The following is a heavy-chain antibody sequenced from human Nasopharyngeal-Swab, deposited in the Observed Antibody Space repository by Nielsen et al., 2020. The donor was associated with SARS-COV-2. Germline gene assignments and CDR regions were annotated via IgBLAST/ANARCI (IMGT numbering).Heavy chain of an antibody. V-gene: IGHV4-59*01. D-gene: IGHD6-6*01. J-gene: IGHJ4*02. CDR3: ARVLKESSFSSSSGPFDY. CDR1: GGSISSYY. CDR2: IYYSGST. Sequence: SETLSLTCTVSGGSISSYYWSWIRQPPGKGLEWIGYIYYSGSTNYNPSLKSRVTISVDTSKNQFSLKLSSVTAADTAVYYCARVLKESSFSSSSGPFDYWGQGTLVTVSS.